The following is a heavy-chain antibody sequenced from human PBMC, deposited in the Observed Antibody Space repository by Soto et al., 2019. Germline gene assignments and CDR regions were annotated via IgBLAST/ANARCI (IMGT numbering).Heavy chain of an antibody. CDR2: ISYDGSNK. D-gene: IGHD2-15*01. CDR1: GFTFSSYA. CDR3: ARYGLGYCSGGSCRMDV. Sequence: GGSLRLSCAASGFTFSSYAMHWVRQAPGKGQEWVAVISYDGSNKYYADSVKGRFTISRDNSKNTLYLQMNSLRAEDTAVYYCARYGLGYCSGGSCRMDVWGQGTTVTVSS. V-gene: IGHV3-30-3*01. J-gene: IGHJ6*02.